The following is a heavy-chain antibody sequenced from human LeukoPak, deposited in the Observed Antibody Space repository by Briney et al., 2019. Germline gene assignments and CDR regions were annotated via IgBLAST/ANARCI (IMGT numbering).Heavy chain of an antibody. CDR1: GFTFSSYA. V-gene: IGHV3-23*01. J-gene: IGHJ4*02. D-gene: IGHD2-2*01. CDR3: AKDVTRDLVRDYFDY. CDR2: ISGSGGST. Sequence: GGSLRLSCAASGFTFSSYAMSWVRQAPGKGLEWVSAISGSGGSTYYADSAKGRLTISRDNSKNTLYLQMNSLRAEDTAVYYCAKDVTRDLVRDYFDYWGQGTLVTVS.